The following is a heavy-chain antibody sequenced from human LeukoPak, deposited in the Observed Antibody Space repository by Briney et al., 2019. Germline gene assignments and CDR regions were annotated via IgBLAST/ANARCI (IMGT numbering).Heavy chain of an antibody. CDR2: IIPILGIA. CDR3: ARDIAVAGTSYFDY. CDR1: GGTFSSYA. D-gene: IGHD6-19*01. Sequence: SVKVSCKASGGTFSSYAISWVRQAPGQGLEWMGRIIPILGIANYAQKFQGRVTITADKSTGTAYMELSSLRSEDTAVYYCARDIAVAGTSYFDYWGQGTLVTVSS. V-gene: IGHV1-69*04. J-gene: IGHJ4*02.